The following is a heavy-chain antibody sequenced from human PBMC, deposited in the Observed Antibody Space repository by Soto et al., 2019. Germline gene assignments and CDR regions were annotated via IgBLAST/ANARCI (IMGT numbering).Heavy chain of an antibody. CDR3: HYYDSSGYLSDY. V-gene: IGHV1-69*13. Sequence: ASVKVFCPAPGCTFSSSSISWVRQAPGQGLVWMAGIISIFGTANYAPKFQGRVTITAGESTSTAYMELSSLRSEDTAVYFCHYYDSSGYLSDYWGQGTLVTAAS. CDR2: IISIFGTA. CDR1: GCTFSSSS. D-gene: IGHD3-22*01. J-gene: IGHJ4*02.